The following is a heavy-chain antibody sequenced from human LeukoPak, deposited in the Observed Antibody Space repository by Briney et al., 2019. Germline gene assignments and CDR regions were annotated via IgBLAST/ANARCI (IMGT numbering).Heavy chain of an antibody. CDR2: ILPANSDT. CDR1: GYSFSNYW. J-gene: IGHJ4*02. Sequence: GGSLRPSCRGSGYSFSNYWIGWVRQMPGKGLEGVGIILPANSDTIYSPSFQGQVTMSADRSISTAYLQWSSLKAADTAMYYCARQYYDILTDPNYFDSWGQGTLVTVSS. D-gene: IGHD3-9*01. CDR3: ARQYYDILTDPNYFDS. V-gene: IGHV5-51*01.